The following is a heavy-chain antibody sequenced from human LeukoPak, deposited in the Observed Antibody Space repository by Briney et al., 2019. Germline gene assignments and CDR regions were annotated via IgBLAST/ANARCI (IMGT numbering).Heavy chain of an antibody. Sequence: GGSLRLSCAASGFTVSSNYMSWVRRAPGKGLEWVSVIYSGGSTYYADSVKGRFTISRDNSKNTLYLQMNSLRAEDTAVYYCAREGRDGYNKGYWGQGTLVTVSS. CDR3: AREGRDGYNKGY. V-gene: IGHV3-66*01. CDR1: GFTVSSNY. J-gene: IGHJ4*02. D-gene: IGHD5-24*01. CDR2: IYSGGST.